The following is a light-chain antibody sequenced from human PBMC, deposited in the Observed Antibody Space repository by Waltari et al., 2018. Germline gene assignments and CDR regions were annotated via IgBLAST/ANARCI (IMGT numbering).Light chain of an antibody. CDR2: DFS. CDR1: SSDVGAYNY. J-gene: IGLJ2*01. CDR3: ISYTTSDTMI. Sequence: QSALTQPASVSGSPGQSITISCTGTSSDVGAYNYVSWYQQHPGKVPKLLIYDFSPRPSGVSFRFSGSKSDYTASLTISGLQAEDEADYYCISYTTSDTMIFGGGTKLTVL. V-gene: IGLV2-14*03.